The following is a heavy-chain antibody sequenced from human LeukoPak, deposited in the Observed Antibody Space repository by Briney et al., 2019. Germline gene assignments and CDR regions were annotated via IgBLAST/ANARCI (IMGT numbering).Heavy chain of an antibody. V-gene: IGHV4-4*07. Sequence: SETLSLTCTVSGDSISSGYYWSWIRQPAGKGLEWIGRIYTSGSTNYNPSLKSRVTMSVDTSKNQFSLKLSSVTAADTAVYYCARVDGNYGRGWYMDVWGKGTTVTVSS. D-gene: IGHD4-11*01. CDR1: GDSISSGYY. CDR3: ARVDGNYGRGWYMDV. J-gene: IGHJ6*03. CDR2: IYTSGST.